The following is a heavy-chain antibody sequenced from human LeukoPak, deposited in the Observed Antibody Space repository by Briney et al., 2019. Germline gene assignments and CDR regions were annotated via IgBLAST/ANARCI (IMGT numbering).Heavy chain of an antibody. CDR1: GFTVSSNY. V-gene: IGHV3-23*01. J-gene: IGHJ4*02. CDR2: ISGSGGST. Sequence: PGGSLRLSCAASGFTVSSNYMSWARQAPGKGLEWVSAISGSGGSTYYADSVKGRFTISRDNSKNTLYLQMNSLRAEDTAVYYCTKGTIWLPFDHWGQGTLVTVSS. D-gene: IGHD5-18*01. CDR3: TKGTIWLPFDH.